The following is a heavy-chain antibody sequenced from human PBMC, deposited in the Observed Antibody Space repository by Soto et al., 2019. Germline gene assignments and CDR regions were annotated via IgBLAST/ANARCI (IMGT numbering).Heavy chain of an antibody. CDR3: ARDSPPVDY. CDR1: GYTFTNYA. V-gene: IGHV1-18*01. Sequence: QVQLVQSGAEVKKPGASVKGSCKASGYTFTNYAISWVRQAPGQGLEWMGWMSDYNGNTNYAQKLRGRVTMTTDTSTRTAYMELRSLRSDDTAVYYCARDSPPVDYWGQGTLVTVSS. CDR2: MSDYNGNT. J-gene: IGHJ4*02.